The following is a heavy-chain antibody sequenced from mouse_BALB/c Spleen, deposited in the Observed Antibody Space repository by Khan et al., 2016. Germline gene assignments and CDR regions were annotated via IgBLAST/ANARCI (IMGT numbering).Heavy chain of an antibody. Sequence: QVQLQQSGAELVRPGASVKLSCKALGYTFTDYEMHWVRQTPVHGLEWIGGFHPGSGGTAYTQRFKGKATLTDDKSSSTAYMELSSLTSEDSAVYYCTNRYEAWFTYWGQGTLVTVSA. CDR1: GYTFTDYE. D-gene: IGHD2-14*01. J-gene: IGHJ3*01. CDR3: TNRYEAWFTY. CDR2: FHPGSGGT. V-gene: IGHV1-15*01.